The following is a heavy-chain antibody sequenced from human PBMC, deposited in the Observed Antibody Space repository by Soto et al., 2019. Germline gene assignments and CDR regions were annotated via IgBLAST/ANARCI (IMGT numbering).Heavy chain of an antibody. V-gene: IGHV4-59*08. CDR3: ARYMDIVVVPGDLFAF. J-gene: IGHJ1*01. Sequence: WGTVALTWTVSGGAISSYDWSWIRQPPGKGLEWIGYIYDSGSTNYNPSLKRRGTISLDTYKNHFSLKLSSVTAADTAVYYCARYMDIVVVPGDLFAFWGQGTLVTGSS. CDR1: GGAISSYD. CDR2: IYDSGST. D-gene: IGHD2-2*03.